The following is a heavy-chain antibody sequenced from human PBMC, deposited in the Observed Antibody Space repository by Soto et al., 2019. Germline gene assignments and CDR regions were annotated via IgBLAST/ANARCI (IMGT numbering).Heavy chain of an antibody. CDR1: GYTFTSYG. V-gene: IGHV1-18*01. D-gene: IGHD1-26*01. CDR3: ARVVEPMLPYGMDV. Sequence: QVQLVQSGAEVKKPGASVKVSCKASGYTFTSYGISWVRQAPGQGLEWMGWISAYNGNTNYAQKLQGRVTMTTHTSSSTSYIERRSLRSDDTAVYYCARVVEPMLPYGMDVWGQGTTVTVSS. CDR2: ISAYNGNT. J-gene: IGHJ6*02.